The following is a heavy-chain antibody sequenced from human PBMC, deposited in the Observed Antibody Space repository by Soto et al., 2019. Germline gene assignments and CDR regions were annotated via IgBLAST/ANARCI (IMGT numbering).Heavy chain of an antibody. J-gene: IGHJ5*02. V-gene: IGHV4-31*03. CDR2: INYSGST. CDR3: ARGKDYVWGT. CDR1: GDSISSGGHY. D-gene: IGHD3-16*01. Sequence: SETLSLTCTVSGDSISSGGHYWSWIRQHPGKGLEWIGYINYSGSTGYNPSLKSRVTMSVDPSKNQFSLNLRSVTAADTAVYYCARGKDYVWGTLGQGKLVTVSS.